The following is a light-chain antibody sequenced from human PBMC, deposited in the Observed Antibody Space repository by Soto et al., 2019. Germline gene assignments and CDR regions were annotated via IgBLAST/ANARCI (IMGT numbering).Light chain of an antibody. CDR3: QSYDNTLSYDSGLSASV. J-gene: IGLJ2*01. Sequence: QSVLTQPPSVSGAPGQSITISCTGTSSNIGAGYDVHWYQQLPGSAPKLLIYGNYNRPSGVPDRISGSKSATSASLSIAGLQAEDEGDYYCQSYDNTLSYDSGLSASVFGGGTK. CDR1: SSNIGAGYD. CDR2: GNY. V-gene: IGLV1-40*01.